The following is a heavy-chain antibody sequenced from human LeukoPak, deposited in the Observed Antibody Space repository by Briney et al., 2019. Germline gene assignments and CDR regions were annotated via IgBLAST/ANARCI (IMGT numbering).Heavy chain of an antibody. D-gene: IGHD3-22*01. CDR2: IRYDGSNK. Sequence: GGSLRLSCAASGFTFSSYGMHWVRQAPGKGLEWVAFIRYDGSNKYYADSVKGRFTISRDNSKNTLYLQMNSLRAEDTAVYYCASRHYYDSSGYYYSYYYMDVWGKGTTVTISS. CDR3: ASRHYYDSSGYYYSYYYMDV. CDR1: GFTFSSYG. J-gene: IGHJ6*03. V-gene: IGHV3-30*02.